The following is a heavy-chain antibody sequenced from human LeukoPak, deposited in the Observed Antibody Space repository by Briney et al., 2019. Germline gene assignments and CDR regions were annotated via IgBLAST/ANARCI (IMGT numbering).Heavy chain of an antibody. CDR2: IYHSGST. J-gene: IGHJ4*02. CDR3: ARVKWRCSSTSCPTFDY. CDR1: GGSISSGGYS. Sequence: SQTLSLTCAVSGGSISSGGYSWSWIRQPPGKGLEWIGYIYHSGSTYYNPSLKSRVTISADRSKNQFSLKLSSVTAADTAVYYCARVKWRCSSTSCPTFDYWGQGTLVTVSS. D-gene: IGHD2-2*01. V-gene: IGHV4-30-2*01.